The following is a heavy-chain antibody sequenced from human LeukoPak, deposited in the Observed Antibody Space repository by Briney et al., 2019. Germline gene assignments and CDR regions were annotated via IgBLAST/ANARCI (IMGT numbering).Heavy chain of an antibody. CDR2: IYSSGST. V-gene: IGHV4-59*08. CDR1: GDSISSYY. CDR3: ARQMSGSSGLDH. D-gene: IGHD6-19*01. Sequence: SETLSLTCSVSGDSISSYYWSWIRQPPGKGLEWIGYIYSSGSTNYNPSLKSRVTISVDMSKSQFSLELSSVTAADTAVYYCARQMSGSSGLDHWGQGTLVTVSS. J-gene: IGHJ4*02.